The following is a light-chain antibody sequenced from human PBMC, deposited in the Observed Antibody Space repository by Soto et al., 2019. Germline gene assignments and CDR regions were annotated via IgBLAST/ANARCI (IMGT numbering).Light chain of an antibody. V-gene: IGKV3-20*01. CDR2: GAS. J-gene: IGKJ5*01. Sequence: EIVLTQSPGTLSLSPGERATLSCRASQSVSSSYLAWYQQKPGQAPRLLIYGASSRATGIPDRFSGSGSGTVFTLTISRLEPEDFAVYYCQQYGSSITFGQWTRLEIK. CDR3: QQYGSSIT. CDR1: QSVSSSY.